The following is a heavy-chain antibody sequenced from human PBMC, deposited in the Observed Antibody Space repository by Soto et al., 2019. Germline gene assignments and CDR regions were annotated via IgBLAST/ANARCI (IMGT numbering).Heavy chain of an antibody. CDR3: ARVPSPFDFYYAMDV. J-gene: IGHJ6*02. CDR2: IYHTGST. V-gene: IGHV4-59*01. CDR1: GGSISNYY. Sequence: SETLSLTCTVSGGSISNYYWIWIRQPPGKALEWIGYIYHTGSTNYNPSLESRVTISVDTSENQVSLRLSSVSAADTAVYYCARVPSPFDFYYAMDVWGQGTTVTVSS. D-gene: IGHD3-16*01.